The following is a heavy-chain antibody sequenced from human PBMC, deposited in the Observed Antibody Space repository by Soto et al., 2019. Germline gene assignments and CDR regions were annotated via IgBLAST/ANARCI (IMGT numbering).Heavy chain of an antibody. J-gene: IGHJ4*02. CDR3: AKDLVAAAAY. CDR1: GFTFSNYA. V-gene: IGHV3-23*01. CDR2: ISGSGGST. D-gene: IGHD6-13*01. Sequence: EVQLLESGGGLVQPGGSLTLSCAASGFTFSNYAMSWVRQAPGKGLQWVSGISGSGGSTYYADSVKGRFTISRDNSKNTLYLLMNSVRPEDTAVYFCAKDLVAAAAYWGQGTLVTVSS.